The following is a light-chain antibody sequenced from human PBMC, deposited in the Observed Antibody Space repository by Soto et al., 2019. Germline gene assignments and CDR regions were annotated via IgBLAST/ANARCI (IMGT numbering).Light chain of an antibody. CDR3: QQYNRYSRT. Sequence: GDRVTIACRASQSISSWLAWYQQKPGKAPKLLIYDASSLESGVPSRFSGNGSGTEFTLTISSLQPDDFATYYCQQYNRYSRTFGQGTKV. J-gene: IGKJ1*01. V-gene: IGKV1-5*01. CDR2: DAS. CDR1: QSISSW.